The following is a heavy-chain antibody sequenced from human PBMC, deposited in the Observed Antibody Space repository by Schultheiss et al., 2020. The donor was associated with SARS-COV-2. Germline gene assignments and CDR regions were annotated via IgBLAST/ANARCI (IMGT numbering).Heavy chain of an antibody. J-gene: IGHJ4*02. CDR3: TTEGVADY. V-gene: IGHV3-15*01. Sequence: GGSLRLSCAASGFTFSKAWMTWVRQAPGKGLEWVGRIKTEVDPGTTDYSAPVKGRFTISRDDSKSIAYLQMNSLKTEDTAVYYCTTEGVADYWGQGTLVTVSS. CDR2: IKTEVDPGTT. CDR1: GFTFSKAW. D-gene: IGHD5-12*01.